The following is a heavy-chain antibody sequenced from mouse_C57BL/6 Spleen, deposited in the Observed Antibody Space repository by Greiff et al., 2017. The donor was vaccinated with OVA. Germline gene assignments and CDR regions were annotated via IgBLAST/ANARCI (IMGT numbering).Heavy chain of an antibody. V-gene: IGHV1-81*01. J-gene: IGHJ1*03. CDR1: GYTFTSYG. CDR3: ASGSNSSLDV. Sequence: QVHVKQSGAELARPGASVKLSCKASGYTFTSYGISWVKQRTGQGLEWIGEIYPRSGNTYYNEKFKGKATLTAAKSSSTAYMELRSLTSEDSAVYFCASGSNSSLDVWGTGTTVTVSS. CDR2: IYPRSGNT. D-gene: IGHD2-5*01.